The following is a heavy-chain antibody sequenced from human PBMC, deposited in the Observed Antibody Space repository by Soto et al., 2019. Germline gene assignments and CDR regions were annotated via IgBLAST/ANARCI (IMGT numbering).Heavy chain of an antibody. CDR1: GGTVASSQW. V-gene: IGHV4-4*01. CDR3: AREIVTAGGNNYFDP. D-gene: IGHD2-21*02. Sequence: XTLSLPCGVSGGTVASSQWWRWVRQSPGRGLELIGNVYHTGDTNLNPSLQSRVTFSVDKSKNQFSLRLTSVTAEDTAVYFCAREIVTAGGNNYFDPWGPGTLVTV. J-gene: IGHJ5*02. CDR2: VYHTGDT.